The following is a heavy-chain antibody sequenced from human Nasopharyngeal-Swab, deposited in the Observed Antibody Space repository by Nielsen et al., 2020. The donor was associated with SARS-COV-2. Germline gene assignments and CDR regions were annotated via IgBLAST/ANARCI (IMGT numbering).Heavy chain of an antibody. CDR3: ARVRIILGAFDI. Sequence: GESLKISCAASGFTFSSYAMSWVRQAPGKGLEWVSAISGSGGSTYYADSVKGRFTISRDNSKNTLYLQMNSLRAEDTAVYYCARVRIILGAFDIWGQGTMVTVSS. D-gene: IGHD2/OR15-2a*01. V-gene: IGHV3-23*01. CDR1: GFTFSSYA. J-gene: IGHJ3*02. CDR2: ISGSGGST.